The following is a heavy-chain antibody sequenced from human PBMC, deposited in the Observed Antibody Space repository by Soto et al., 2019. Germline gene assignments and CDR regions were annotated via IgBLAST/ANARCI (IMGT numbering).Heavy chain of an antibody. Sequence: QITLKESGPTLVKPTQTLTLTCTFSGFSLSTSGAGVGWIRQPPGKALEWLALIYWDDDKRYSPSLTRRLTLTKYTSKKQVVLTMTNRDTVDTVTYNCAQLRFVAWLFNFWYDLWGQGNLVTAAS. J-gene: IGHJ5*02. CDR2: IYWDDDK. CDR3: AQLRFVAWLFNFWYDL. V-gene: IGHV2-5*02. CDR1: GFSLSTSGAG. D-gene: IGHD3-3*01.